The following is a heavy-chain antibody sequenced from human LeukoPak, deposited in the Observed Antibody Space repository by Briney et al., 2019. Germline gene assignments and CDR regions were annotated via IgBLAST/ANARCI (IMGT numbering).Heavy chain of an antibody. J-gene: IGHJ4*02. Sequence: GGSLRLSCAASGFTVSSNYMSWVRQAPGKGLEWVSVIYSGGSTYYADSVKGRFTISRDNSKNTLYLQMNSLRAEDTAVYYCARGRWLENYFDYWGQGTLVTVSS. CDR1: GFTVSSNY. CDR2: IYSGGST. D-gene: IGHD6-19*01. V-gene: IGHV3-53*01. CDR3: ARGRWLENYFDY.